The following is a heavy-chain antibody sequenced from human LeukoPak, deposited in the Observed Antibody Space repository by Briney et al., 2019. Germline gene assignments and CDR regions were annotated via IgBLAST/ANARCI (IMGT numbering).Heavy chain of an antibody. V-gene: IGHV3-30*01. CDR2: ITYGGNKN. Sequence: PGGSLRLSCAASGFTFTDYVMHWVRQAPGKGLESVSPITYGGNKNYYADSVRGRFTISRDDSKNTLYLEMNNLRAEDTSVYYCVRDFDGCNDYFDGVWFDYWGMGTLVTVSS. D-gene: IGHD3-9*01. J-gene: IGHJ4*02. CDR3: VRDFDGCNDYFDGVWFDY. CDR1: GFTFTDYV.